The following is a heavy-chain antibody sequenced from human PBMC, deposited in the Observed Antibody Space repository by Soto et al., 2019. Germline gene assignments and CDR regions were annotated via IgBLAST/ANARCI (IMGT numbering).Heavy chain of an antibody. D-gene: IGHD2-15*01. V-gene: IGHV4-59*08. CDR3: ARHRIKNYYYYMDV. J-gene: IGHJ6*03. CDR2: ICYSGST. CDR1: GGSISSYY. Sequence: SETLSLTCTVSGGSISSYYWSWIRQPPGKGLEWIGYICYSGSTNYNPSLKSRVTISVDTSKNQFSLKLSSVTAADTAVYHCARHRIKNYYYYMDVWGKGTTVTVSS.